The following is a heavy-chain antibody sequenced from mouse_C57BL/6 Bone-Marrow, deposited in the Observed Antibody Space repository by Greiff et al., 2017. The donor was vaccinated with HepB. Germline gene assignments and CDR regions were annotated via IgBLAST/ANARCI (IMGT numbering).Heavy chain of an antibody. V-gene: IGHV1-39*01. J-gene: IGHJ4*01. Sequence: EVQLQESGPELVKPGASVKISCKASGYSFTDYNMNWVKQSNGKSLEWIGVINPNYGTTSYNQKFKGKATLTVDQSSSTAYMQLNSLTSEDSAVYYCARGGIITTVVEDYAMDYWGQGTSVTVSS. CDR3: ARGGIITTVVEDYAMDY. D-gene: IGHD1-1*01. CDR2: INPNYGTT. CDR1: GYSFTDYN.